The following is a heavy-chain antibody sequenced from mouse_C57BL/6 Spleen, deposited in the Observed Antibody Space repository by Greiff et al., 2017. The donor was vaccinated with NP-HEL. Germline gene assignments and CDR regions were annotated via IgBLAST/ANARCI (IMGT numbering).Heavy chain of an antibody. CDR1: GFTFSSYA. V-gene: IGHV5-4*03. CDR3: ARNWVFDY. D-gene: IGHD4-1*01. CDR2: ISDGGSYT. J-gene: IGHJ2*01. Sequence: EVKVVESGGGLVKPGGSLKLSCAASGFTFSSYAMSWVRQTPEKRLEWVATISDGGSYTYYPDNVKGRFTISRDNAKNNLYLQMSHLKSEDTAMYYCARNWVFDYWGQGTTLTVSS.